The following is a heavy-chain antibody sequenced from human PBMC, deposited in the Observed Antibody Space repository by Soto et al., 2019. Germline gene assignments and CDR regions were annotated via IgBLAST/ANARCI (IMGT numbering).Heavy chain of an antibody. J-gene: IGHJ4*02. D-gene: IGHD5-12*01. CDR1: GYTFTGYY. CDR2: INPNSGGT. CDR3: ARSGNSGYDFVYDY. V-gene: IGHV1-2*04. Sequence: ASVKVSCKASGYTFTGYYMHWVRQAPGQGLEWMGWINPNSGGTNYAQKFQGWVTMTRDTSISTAYMELSRLRSDDTAVYHCARSGNSGYDFVYDYWGQGTLVTVSS.